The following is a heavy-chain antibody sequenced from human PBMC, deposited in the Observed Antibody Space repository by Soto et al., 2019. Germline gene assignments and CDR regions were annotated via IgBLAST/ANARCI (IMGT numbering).Heavy chain of an antibody. J-gene: IGHJ5*02. V-gene: IGHV4-34*01. CDR3: ARGLRIPPGYSSSWYEIDP. CDR1: EASVLRDSYY. D-gene: IGHD6-13*01. CDR2: INHSGST. Sequence: SGNLSITSTVSEASVLRDSYYWRWLRQPPGKGLEWIGEINHSGSTNYNPSLKSRVTISVDTSKNPFYLKLSSVPAADTAVYYCARGLRIPPGYSSSWYEIDPWGQGTLVTVSS.